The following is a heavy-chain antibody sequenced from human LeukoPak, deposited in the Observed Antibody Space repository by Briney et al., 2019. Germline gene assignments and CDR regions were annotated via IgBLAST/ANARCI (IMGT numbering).Heavy chain of an antibody. CDR1: GYTFTSYD. CDR2: MNPNSGNT. CDR3: ARVALLWFGGPFRY. V-gene: IGHV1-8*01. D-gene: IGHD3-10*01. Sequence: ASVKVSCNASGYTFTSYDINWVRQATGQGLEWMGWMNPNSGNTGYAQKFQGRVTMTRNTSISTAYMELSSLRSEDTAVYYCARVALLWFGGPFRYWGQGTLVTVSS. J-gene: IGHJ4*02.